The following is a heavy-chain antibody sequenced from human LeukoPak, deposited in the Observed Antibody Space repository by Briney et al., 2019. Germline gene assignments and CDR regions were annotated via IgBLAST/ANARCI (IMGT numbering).Heavy chain of an antibody. CDR1: GFTFSSYA. D-gene: IGHD6-6*01. CDR2: ISGSGGST. CDR3: AKDRARIAARSRGIFDY. V-gene: IGHV3-23*01. Sequence: GGSLRLSCAASGFTFSSYAMSWVRQAPGKGLEWVSAISGSGGSTYYADSVKGRFTISRDNSKNTLYLQMNSLRAEDTAVYYCAKDRARIAARSRGIFDYWGQGTLVTVSS. J-gene: IGHJ4*02.